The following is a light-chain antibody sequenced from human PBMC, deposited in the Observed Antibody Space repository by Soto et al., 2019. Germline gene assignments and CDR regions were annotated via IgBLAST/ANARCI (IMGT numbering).Light chain of an antibody. V-gene: IGKV3-11*01. J-gene: IGKJ4*01. CDR3: QQRSNRPPGLT. CDR2: DAS. CDR1: QSVSSY. Sequence: EIVLTQSPATLSLSPGERATLSCRASQSVSSYLAWYQQKPGRAPRLLIYDASNRATGIPARFSGSGSGTDFTLTISSLEPEDFAVYYCQQRSNRPPGLTFGGGTKVEIK.